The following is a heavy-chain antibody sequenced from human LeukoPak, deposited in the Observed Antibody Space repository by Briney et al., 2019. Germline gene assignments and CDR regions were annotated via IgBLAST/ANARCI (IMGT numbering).Heavy chain of an antibody. CDR1: GGTFSSYT. Sequence: SVKVSCKASGGTFSSYTITWVRQAPGQGLEWMGGIVPLFNTPNYAQQFQGRVTITTDESTSTAYMELSSLRFEDTAMYYCARVDRYHFYLDVWGKGTTVTVSS. J-gene: IGHJ6*03. V-gene: IGHV1-69*05. CDR3: ARVDRYHFYLDV. CDR2: IVPLFNTP.